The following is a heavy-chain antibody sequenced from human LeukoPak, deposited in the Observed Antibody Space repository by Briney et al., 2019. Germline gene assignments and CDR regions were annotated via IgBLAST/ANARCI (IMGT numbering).Heavy chain of an antibody. CDR3: AILSADLTAYDY. CDR1: GGSFSGYY. V-gene: IGHV4-34*01. J-gene: IGHJ4*02. Sequence: SETLSLTCAVYGGSFSGYYWSLIRQPPGKGLEWIGEINHSGSTNYNPSLKSRVTISVDTSKNQFSLKLSSVTAADTAVYYCAILSADLTAYDYWGQGTLVTVSS. D-gene: IGHD3-10*01. CDR2: INHSGST.